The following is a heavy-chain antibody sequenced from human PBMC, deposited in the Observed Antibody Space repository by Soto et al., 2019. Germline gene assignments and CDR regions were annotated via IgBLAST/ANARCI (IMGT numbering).Heavy chain of an antibody. CDR3: ARDQDSSSWERAFDI. V-gene: IGHV3-30-3*01. D-gene: IGHD6-13*01. CDR2: ISYDGSNK. CDR1: GFTFSSYA. J-gene: IGHJ3*02. Sequence: QVQLVESGGGVVQPGRSLRLSCAASGFTFSSYAMHWVRQAPGKGLEWVAVISYDGSNKYYADSVKGRFTISRDNSKNTLYLQMNSLRAEDTAVYYCARDQDSSSWERAFDIWGQGTMVTVSS.